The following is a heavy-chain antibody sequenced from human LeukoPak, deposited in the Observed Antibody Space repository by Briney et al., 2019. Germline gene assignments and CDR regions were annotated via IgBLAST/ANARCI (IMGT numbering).Heavy chain of an antibody. CDR1: GFTFSSYD. CDR3: AKGLPVGSSSWGLLFDY. CDR2: ISYDGSNK. D-gene: IGHD6-13*01. Sequence: GGSLRLSCAASGFTFSSYDMHWVRQAPGKGLEWVAVISYDGSNKYYADSVKGRFTISRDNSKNTLYLQMNSLRAEDTAVYYCAKGLPVGSSSWGLLFDYWGQGTLVTVSS. J-gene: IGHJ4*02. V-gene: IGHV3-30*18.